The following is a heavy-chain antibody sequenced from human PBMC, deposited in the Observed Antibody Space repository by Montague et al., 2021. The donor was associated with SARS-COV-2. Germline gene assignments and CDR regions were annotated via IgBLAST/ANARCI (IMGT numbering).Heavy chain of an antibody. CDR3: AKERDIVAYFDY. J-gene: IGHJ4*02. D-gene: IGHD5-12*01. V-gene: IGHV3-30*18. CDR2: ISYDGSNK. CDR1: GFTFSSYG. Sequence: SLILSCAASGFTFSSYGMHWVRQAPGKGLEWVAVISYDGSNKYYADSVKGRFTISRDNSKNTLYLQMNSLRAEDTAVYYCAKERDIVAYFDYWGQGTLVTVSS.